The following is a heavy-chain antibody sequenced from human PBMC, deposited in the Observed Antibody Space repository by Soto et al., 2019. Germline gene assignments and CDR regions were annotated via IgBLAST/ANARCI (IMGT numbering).Heavy chain of an antibody. CDR2: INPSSGST. J-gene: IGHJ4*02. Sequence: ASVKVSCKASGYTFTSYYMHWVRQAPGQGLEWMGIINPSSGSTSYAQKFQGRVTMTRDTSTSTVYMELSSLRAEDTAVYYCAIRASYYDSSGYFDYWGQGTLVTAPQ. V-gene: IGHV1-46*01. CDR1: GYTFTSYY. D-gene: IGHD3-22*01. CDR3: AIRASYYDSSGYFDY.